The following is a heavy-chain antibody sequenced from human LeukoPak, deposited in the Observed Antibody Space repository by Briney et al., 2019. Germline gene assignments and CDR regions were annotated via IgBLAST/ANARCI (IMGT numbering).Heavy chain of an antibody. V-gene: IGHV1-8*03. Sequence: GASVKVSCKASGYTFTSYDINWVRQATRQGLEWMGWMNPNSGYTGYAQKFQGRVTITRNTSISTAYMELSSLRSEDTAVYYCARVVFVRTTAMAHYNWFDPWGQGTLVTVSS. CDR3: ARVVFVRTTAMAHYNWFDP. CDR2: MNPNSGYT. J-gene: IGHJ5*02. D-gene: IGHD5-18*01. CDR1: GYTFTSYD.